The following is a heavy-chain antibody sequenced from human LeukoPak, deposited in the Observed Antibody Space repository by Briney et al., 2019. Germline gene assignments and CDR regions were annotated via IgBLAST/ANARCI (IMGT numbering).Heavy chain of an antibody. D-gene: IGHD1-1*01. CDR3: ARGWIV. Sequence: SETLSLTCTVSGYSISSGYYWGWIRQPPGKGLEWIGSIYHSGSTYYNPSLKSRVTKSVDTSKNQFSLKLSSVTAADTAVYYCARGWIVWGQGTLVTVSS. J-gene: IGHJ4*02. CDR1: GYSISSGYY. V-gene: IGHV4-38-2*02. CDR2: IYHSGST.